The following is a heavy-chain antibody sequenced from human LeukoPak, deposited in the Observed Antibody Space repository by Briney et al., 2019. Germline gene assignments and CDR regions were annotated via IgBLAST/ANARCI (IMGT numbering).Heavy chain of an antibody. J-gene: IGHJ4*02. CDR3: ARISYDVSGYFDH. V-gene: IGHV3-74*01. CDR1: GFTFSSYW. Sequence: GGSLRLSCVVSGFTFSSYWMHWVCQAPGKGLVWVSRINSDGSTTTYADSVKGRFTISRDNAKNTLYLQMNSLRAEDTAVYYCARISYDVSGYFDHWGQGTLVTVSS. D-gene: IGHD3-22*01. CDR2: INSDGSTT.